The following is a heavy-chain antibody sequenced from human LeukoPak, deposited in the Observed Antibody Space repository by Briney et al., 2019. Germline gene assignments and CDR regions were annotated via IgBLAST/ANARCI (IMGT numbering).Heavy chain of an antibody. D-gene: IGHD5/OR15-5a*01. Sequence: GGSLRLSRAASGFTFSNYAMSWVRQAPGKGLEWVSTISGSGGSAFLADSVKGRFSISRDNSKNTLYLQMNSLRVEDTAIYFCAKAPAAYVSIYYFDYWGQGTLVTVSS. CDR3: AKAPAAYVSIYYFDY. J-gene: IGHJ4*02. CDR2: ISGSGGSA. CDR1: GFTFSNYA. V-gene: IGHV3-23*01.